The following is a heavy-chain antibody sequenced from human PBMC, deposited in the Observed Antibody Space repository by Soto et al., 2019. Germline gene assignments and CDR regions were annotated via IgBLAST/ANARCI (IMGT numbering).Heavy chain of an antibody. J-gene: IGHJ4*02. CDR2: ISAYNGNT. D-gene: IGHD3-22*01. V-gene: IGHV1-18*01. Sequence: QVQLVQSGAEVKEPGASVKVSCKASGYTFTSYGLNRVRQAPGQGLEWMGWISAYNGNTNYAQKFQGRVTMTTDTSTSTAYMELRSLRSADTAVYYCARSGISGYYLDYWGQGTLVTVSA. CDR3: ARSGISGYYLDY. CDR1: GYTFTSYG.